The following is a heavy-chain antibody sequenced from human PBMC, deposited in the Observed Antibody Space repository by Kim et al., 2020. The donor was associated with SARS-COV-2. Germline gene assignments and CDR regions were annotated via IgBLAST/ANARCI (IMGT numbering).Heavy chain of an antibody. Sequence: GGSLRLSCAASGFTFSSYGMHWVRQAPGKGLEWVAVISYDGSNKYYADSVKGRFTISRDNSKNTLYLQMNSLRAEDTAVYYCAKERTGRSDYWGQGTLVTVSS. CDR3: AKERTGRSDY. V-gene: IGHV3-30*18. D-gene: IGHD1-1*01. CDR2: ISYDGSNK. CDR1: GFTFSSYG. J-gene: IGHJ4*02.